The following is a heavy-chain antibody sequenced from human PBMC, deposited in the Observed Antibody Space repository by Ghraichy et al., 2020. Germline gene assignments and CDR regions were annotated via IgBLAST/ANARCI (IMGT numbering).Heavy chain of an antibody. Sequence: GESLNISCAGSGFAFRSYGIHWVRQAPGKGLEWVAVIWYDGSEKYYADSVKGRFTISRDNSKNTAYLQMNNLRAEDTAIYYCAREGDGDIDSIYFDYWGQGTPVTVSS. CDR1: GFAFRSYG. J-gene: IGHJ4*02. CDR2: IWYDGSEK. D-gene: IGHD4-17*01. CDR3: AREGDGDIDSIYFDY. V-gene: IGHV3-33*01.